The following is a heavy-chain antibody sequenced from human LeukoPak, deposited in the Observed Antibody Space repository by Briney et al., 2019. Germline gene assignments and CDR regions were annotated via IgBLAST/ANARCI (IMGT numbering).Heavy chain of an antibody. V-gene: IGHV3-23*01. CDR1: GFTFSNYA. J-gene: IGHJ4*02. Sequence: GASLRLSCAASGFTFSNYAMSWVRQAPGKGLEWVSAITGGGSGIYYADSMKSRFTISRDNSKNTLYLQINSLRAEDTAVYYCAKWGDYDVLTGYYVSDYWGQGTLVT. D-gene: IGHD3-9*01. CDR3: AKWGDYDVLTGYYVSDY. CDR2: ITGGGSGI.